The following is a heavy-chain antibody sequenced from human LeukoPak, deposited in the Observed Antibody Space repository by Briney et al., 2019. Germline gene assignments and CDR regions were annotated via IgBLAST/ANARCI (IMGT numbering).Heavy chain of an antibody. J-gene: IGHJ6*03. CDR2: IYYSGST. D-gene: IGHD3-3*01. V-gene: IGHV4-61*01. CDR1: GGSISSSSYY. Sequence: SETLSLTCSVSGGSISSSSYYWSWIRQPPGKGLEWIGYIYYSGSTNYNPSLKSRVTISVDTSKNQFSLKLSSVTAADTAVYYCARDHLPRRGITIFGVSNDYYMDVWGKGTTVTVSS. CDR3: ARDHLPRRGITIFGVSNDYYMDV.